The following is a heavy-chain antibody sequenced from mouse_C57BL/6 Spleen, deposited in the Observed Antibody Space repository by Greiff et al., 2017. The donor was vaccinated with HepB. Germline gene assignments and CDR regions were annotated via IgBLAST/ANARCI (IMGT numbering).Heavy chain of an antibody. CDR1: GFTFSDYY. CDR3: ARQEDGYPFAY. Sequence: EVQRVESGGGLVQPGGSLKLSCAASGFTFSDYYMYWVRQTPEKRLEWVAYISNGGGSTYYPDTVKGRFTISRDNAKNTLYLQMSRLKSEDTAMYYCARQEDGYPFAYWGQGTLVTVSA. CDR2: ISNGGGST. J-gene: IGHJ3*01. V-gene: IGHV5-12*01. D-gene: IGHD2-3*01.